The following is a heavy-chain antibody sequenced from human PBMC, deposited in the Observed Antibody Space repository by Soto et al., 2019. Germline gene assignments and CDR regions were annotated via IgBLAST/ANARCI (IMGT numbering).Heavy chain of an antibody. CDR3: AKDRYYGSGSYVYDAFDI. V-gene: IGHV3-48*01. Sequence: GGSLRLSCAASGFTFSSYSMNWVRQAPGKGLDWVSYFSISSSTIYYSVFLKGRFTISRDNAKILLYLQMNSLRAEDTALYYCAKDRYYGSGSYVYDAFDIWGQGTMVTVSS. J-gene: IGHJ3*02. D-gene: IGHD3-10*01. CDR1: GFTFSSYS. CDR2: FSISSSTI.